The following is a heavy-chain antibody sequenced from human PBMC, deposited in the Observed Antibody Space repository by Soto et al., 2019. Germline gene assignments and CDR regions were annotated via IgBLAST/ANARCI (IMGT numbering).Heavy chain of an antibody. CDR1: GGSISSYY. V-gene: IGHV4-59*08. D-gene: IGHD3-9*01. J-gene: IGHJ6*03. Sequence: SETLSLTCTVSGGSISSYYWSWIRQPPGKGLEWIGYIYYSGSTNYNPSLKSRVTISVDTSKNQFSLKLSSVTAADTAVYYCASLPYDILTGYSRRYYYYMDVWGKGTTVTVSS. CDR2: IYYSGST. CDR3: ASLPYDILTGYSRRYYYYMDV.